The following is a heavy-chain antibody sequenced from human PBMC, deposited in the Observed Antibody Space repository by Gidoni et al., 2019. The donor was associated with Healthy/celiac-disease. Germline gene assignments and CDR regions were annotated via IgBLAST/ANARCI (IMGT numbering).Heavy chain of an antibody. D-gene: IGHD6-6*01. V-gene: IGHV4-39*01. CDR1: GGSISSSSYY. Sequence: QLQLQESGPGLVNPSETLSLTCTVSGGSISSSSYYWGWIRQPPGKGLEWIGSIYYSGSTYYNPSLKSRVTISVDTSKNQFSLKLSSVTAADTAVYYCARLEIAARAGYWGQGTLVTVSS. J-gene: IGHJ4*02. CDR3: ARLEIAARAGY. CDR2: IYYSGST.